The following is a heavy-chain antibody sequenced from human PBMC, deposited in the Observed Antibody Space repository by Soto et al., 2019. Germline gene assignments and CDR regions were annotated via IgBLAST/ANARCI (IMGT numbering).Heavy chain of an antibody. D-gene: IGHD2-15*01. V-gene: IGHV3-48*02. CDR3: VGAAQSSY. CDR1: GFSFSRYS. CDR2: IGNSTNTM. Sequence: EVQLVESGGGLVQPGGSLRLSCAASGFSFSRYSMNWVRQAPGKGLEWVSYIGNSTNTMYYADSVKGRFTISRDNAKNSLSLQMTSLGEDATAVYDCVGAAQSSYWGQKTGVTVSS. J-gene: IGHJ4*02.